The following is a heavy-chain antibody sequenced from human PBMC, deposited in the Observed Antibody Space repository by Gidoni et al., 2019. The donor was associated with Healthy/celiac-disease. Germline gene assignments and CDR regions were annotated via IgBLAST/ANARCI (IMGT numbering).Heavy chain of an antibody. CDR1: GYSLTSYW. CDR3: ARHWEYSSSWYPRAAFDI. D-gene: IGHD6-13*01. CDR2: IDPSDSYT. V-gene: IGHV5-10-1*03. Sequence: EVQLVQSGAEVKKPGESLRISCKGSGYSLTSYWISWVRQMPGKGLEWMGRIDPSDSYTNYSPSFQGHVTISADKSISTAYLQWSSLKASDTAMYYCARHWEYSSSWYPRAAFDIWGQGTMVTVSS. J-gene: IGHJ3*02.